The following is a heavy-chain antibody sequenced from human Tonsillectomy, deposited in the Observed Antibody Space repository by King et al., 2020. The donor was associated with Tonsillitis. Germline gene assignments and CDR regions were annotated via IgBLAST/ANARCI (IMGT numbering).Heavy chain of an antibody. CDR3: ATRGGDYAAYYFDS. Sequence: LQLQESGPGLVKPSETLSLTCTVSGGSISSSNYYWGWIRQLPGKGLAWIGSIFYSGSTYYNPSLMSRVTISVDTSKNQFSLKLSSVTAADTAVYFCATRGGDYAAYYFDSWGQGSLAPVSS. J-gene: IGHJ4*02. V-gene: IGHV4-39*01. CDR2: IFYSGST. D-gene: IGHD4-17*01. CDR1: GGSISSSNYY.